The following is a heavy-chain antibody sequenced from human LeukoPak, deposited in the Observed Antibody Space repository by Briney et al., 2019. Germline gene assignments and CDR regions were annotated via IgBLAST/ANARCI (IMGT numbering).Heavy chain of an antibody. J-gene: IGHJ4*02. Sequence: SETLSLTCTVSGGSISSYYWSWIRQPPGKGLEWIGYIYYSGSTNYNPSLKSRVTISVDTSKNQFSLKLSSVTAADTAVYYCAREGDGYNYDHFDYWGQGTLVTVSS. CDR2: IYYSGST. D-gene: IGHD5-24*01. CDR1: GGSISSYY. V-gene: IGHV4-59*01. CDR3: AREGDGYNYDHFDY.